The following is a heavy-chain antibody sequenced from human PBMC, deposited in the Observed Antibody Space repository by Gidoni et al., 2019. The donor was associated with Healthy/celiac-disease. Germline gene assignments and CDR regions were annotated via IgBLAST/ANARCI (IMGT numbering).Heavy chain of an antibody. J-gene: IGHJ4*02. CDR2: ISSSSSTI. D-gene: IGHD6-19*01. CDR3: ARPIAVAGFDY. CDR1: GFTFSSYS. V-gene: IGHV3-48*04. Sequence: EVQLVESGGGLVQPGGSLRLSCAASGFTFSSYSMNWVRQAPGKGLECVSYISSSSSTIYYADSVKGRFTSSRDNAKNSLYLQMNSLRAEDTAVYYCARPIAVAGFDYWGQGTLVTVSS.